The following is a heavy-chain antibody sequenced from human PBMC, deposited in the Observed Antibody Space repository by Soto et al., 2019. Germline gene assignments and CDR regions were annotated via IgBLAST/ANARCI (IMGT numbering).Heavy chain of an antibody. CDR2: IYTSGTT. D-gene: IGHD1-26*01. Sequence: QVQLQESGPGLVKPSETLSLTCNVSGGSIRSNYWSWIRQPAGKGLEWIGRIYTSGTTNYNPSLKSRATMLIDTSKNQFSLILSSVTAADTGVYYCAREGASGFGMDVWGQGTTVTVSS. CDR1: GGSIRSNY. V-gene: IGHV4-4*07. CDR3: AREGASGFGMDV. J-gene: IGHJ6*02.